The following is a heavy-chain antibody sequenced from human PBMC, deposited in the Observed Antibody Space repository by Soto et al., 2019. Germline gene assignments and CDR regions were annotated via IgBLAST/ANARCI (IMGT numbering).Heavy chain of an antibody. D-gene: IGHD6-13*01. J-gene: IGHJ4*02. Sequence: QVQLQESGPGLVKPSGTLSLTCAVSGGSISTSNWWSWVRQPPGKGLEWIGEIYHSGSTNYNPSLKSRVTRSVDKSKNQFSLKLSSVTAADTAMYYCARDTAGTTVFYYWGQGTLVTVSS. V-gene: IGHV4-4*02. CDR2: IYHSGST. CDR3: ARDTAGTTVFYY. CDR1: GGSISTSNW.